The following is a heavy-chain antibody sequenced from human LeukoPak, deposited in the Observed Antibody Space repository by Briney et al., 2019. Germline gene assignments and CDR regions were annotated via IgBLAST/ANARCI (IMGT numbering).Heavy chain of an antibody. Sequence: GGSLRLSCAASGFTFNTYAMTWVRQAPGKGLEWVALTSYDGSTKYYADSVKGRFIISKDNSRNTLYLQMNSLKVEDTAVYYCAKPSGEYFDHWGQGTLVTVSS. J-gene: IGHJ4*02. CDR1: GFTFNTYA. V-gene: IGHV3-30*18. CDR3: AKPSGEYFDH. CDR2: TSYDGSTK.